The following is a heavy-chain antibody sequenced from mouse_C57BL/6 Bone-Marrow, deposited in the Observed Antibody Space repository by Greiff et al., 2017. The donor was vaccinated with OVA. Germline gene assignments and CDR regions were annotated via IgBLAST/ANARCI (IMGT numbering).Heavy chain of an antibody. J-gene: IGHJ2*01. D-gene: IGHD2-1*01. CDR1: GYTFTDYY. CDR2: INPNNGGT. CDR3: ARLYYTGY. Sequence: EVQRVESGPELVKPGASVKISCKASGYTFTDYYMNWVKQSHGKSLEWIGDINPNNGGTSYNQKFKGKATLTVDKSSSTAYMELRSLTSEDSAVYYCARLYYTGYWGQGTTLTVSS. V-gene: IGHV1-26*01.